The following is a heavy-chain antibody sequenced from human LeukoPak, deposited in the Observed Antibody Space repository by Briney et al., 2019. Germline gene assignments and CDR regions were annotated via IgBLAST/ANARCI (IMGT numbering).Heavy chain of an antibody. D-gene: IGHD6-13*01. CDR1: GFTFDDYA. J-gene: IGHJ4*02. CDR2: ISWNSGSI. CDR3: AHSSSWYTPYFDY. Sequence: GRSLRLSCAASGFTFDDYAMHWVRQAPGKGLEWVSGISWNSGSIGYADSVKGRFTISRDNAKNSLYLQMNSLRAEDTALYYCAHSSSWYTPYFDYWGQGTLVTVSS. V-gene: IGHV3-9*01.